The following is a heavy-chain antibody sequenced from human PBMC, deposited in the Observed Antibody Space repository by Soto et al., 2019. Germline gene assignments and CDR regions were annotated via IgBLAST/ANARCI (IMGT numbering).Heavy chain of an antibody. CDR3: ARGRDGSSDY. J-gene: IGHJ4*02. D-gene: IGHD3-10*01. CDR2: ISSSSNYI. V-gene: IGHV3-21*01. Sequence: EVQLVESGGGLVKPGGSLRLSCAASGFTFSSYSMNWVRQAPGKGLEWVSSISSSSNYIYYADSMKGRFTTSRDNAKNSLYLQLNSLRGDDTAVYYCARGRDGSSDYWGQGTLVTVSS. CDR1: GFTFSSYS.